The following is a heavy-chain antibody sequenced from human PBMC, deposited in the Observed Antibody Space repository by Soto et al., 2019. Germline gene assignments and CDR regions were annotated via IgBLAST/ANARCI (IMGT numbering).Heavy chain of an antibody. Sequence: QLQLQESGPGLVKPSETLSLTCTVSGGSISSSSYYWGWIRQPPGKGLEWIGSIYYSGSTYYNPSLKSRVTISVDTSKNQFSLKLSSVTAADTAVYYCARGTLNVNIVATTSFDYWGQGTLVTVSS. CDR1: GGSISSSSYY. CDR3: ARGTLNVNIVATTSFDY. CDR2: IYYSGST. D-gene: IGHD5-12*01. J-gene: IGHJ4*02. V-gene: IGHV4-39*01.